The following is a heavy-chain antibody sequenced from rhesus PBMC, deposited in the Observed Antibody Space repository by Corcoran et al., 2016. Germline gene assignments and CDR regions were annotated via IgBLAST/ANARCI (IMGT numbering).Heavy chain of an antibody. V-gene: IGHV4-127*01. CDR3: ARRPMVGYFDY. CDR1: GYAISSGYG. Sequence: QVQLQESGPGLVKPSETLSLTCAVSGYAISSGYGWSWICQPPGKGLEWIGAIGGSSGSTNSTRSLQSRVPISKDTSQIHFSLKLSSVTAADTAVSYCARRPMVGYFDYWGQGVLVTVSS. J-gene: IGHJ4*01. D-gene: IGHD4-17*01. CDR2: IGGSSGST.